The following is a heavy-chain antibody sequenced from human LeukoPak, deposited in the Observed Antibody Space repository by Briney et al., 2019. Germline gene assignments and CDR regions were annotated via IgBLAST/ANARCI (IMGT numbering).Heavy chain of an antibody. CDR2: IYTSGST. CDR3: ARRMVRGRDYYMDV. CDR1: GGSFSGYY. V-gene: IGHV4-59*10. Sequence: SETLSLTCAVYGGSFSGYYWSWIRQPAGKGLEWIGRIYTSGSTNYNPSLKSRVTISVDTSKNQFSLKLSSVTAADTAVYYCARRMVRGRDYYMDVWGKGTTVTISS. J-gene: IGHJ6*03. D-gene: IGHD3-10*01.